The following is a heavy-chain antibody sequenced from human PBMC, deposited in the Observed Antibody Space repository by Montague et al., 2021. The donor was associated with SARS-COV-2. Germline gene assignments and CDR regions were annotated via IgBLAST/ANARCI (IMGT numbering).Heavy chain of an antibody. CDR2: ISGGGDRK. Sequence: SLRLSLSASGFTFSRYTISWVRQAPGKGLEWVSGISGGGDRKYYADSVKGRLTISRDNSKNTVYVQMNSLRAEDTAVYYCAKFSRDSSGVAWGQGTLVTVPS. CDR3: AKFSRDSSGVA. V-gene: IGHV3-23*01. D-gene: IGHD3-22*01. J-gene: IGHJ5*02. CDR1: GFTFSRYT.